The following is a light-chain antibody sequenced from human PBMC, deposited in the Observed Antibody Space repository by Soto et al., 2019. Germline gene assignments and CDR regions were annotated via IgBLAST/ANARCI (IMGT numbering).Light chain of an antibody. CDR1: QSIISY. J-gene: IGKJ5*01. CDR3: QQSYSTPS. Sequence: DIQMTQSPSSLSAYVGDRVTITYRSSQSIISYLNWYQQKPGQAPNLLIYAASSLQSGVPSRFSGSGSGTDFTLTISSLQPEDFATYYCQQSYSTPSFGQGTRLEIK. V-gene: IGKV1-39*01. CDR2: AAS.